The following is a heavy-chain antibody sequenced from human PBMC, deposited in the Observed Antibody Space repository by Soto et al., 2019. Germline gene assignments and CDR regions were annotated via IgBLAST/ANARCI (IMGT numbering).Heavy chain of an antibody. Sequence: QVHLVQSGAEVKKPGASVKVSCKGSGYTFTSYGITWVRQAPGQGLEWMGWISAHNGNTNYAQKLQVRVTVTRATPTSTAYMELRSLRSDDTAVYYCARGRDGDYWGQGALVTVSS. CDR1: GYTFTSYG. CDR2: ISAHNGNT. V-gene: IGHV1-18*01. J-gene: IGHJ4*02. CDR3: ARGRDGDY. D-gene: IGHD6-6*01.